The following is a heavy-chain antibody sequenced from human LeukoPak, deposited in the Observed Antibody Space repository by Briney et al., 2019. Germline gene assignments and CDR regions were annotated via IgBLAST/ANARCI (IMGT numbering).Heavy chain of an antibody. V-gene: IGHV4-39*07. D-gene: IGHD6-25*01. CDR3: ARFPRASGYFDY. Sequence: SETLSLTCTVSGGSISSSSYYWGWIRQPPGKGLEWIGSIYYSGSTYYNPSLKSRVTISVDTSKNQFSLKLSSVTAADTAVYYCARFPRASGYFDYWGQGTLVTVSS. CDR2: IYYSGST. J-gene: IGHJ4*02. CDR1: GGSISSSSYY.